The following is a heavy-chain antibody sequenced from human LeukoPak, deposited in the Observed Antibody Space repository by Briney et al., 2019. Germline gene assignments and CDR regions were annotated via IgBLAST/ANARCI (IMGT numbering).Heavy chain of an antibody. D-gene: IGHD1-26*01. J-gene: IGHJ4*02. CDR1: GYTFTNYY. Sequence: ASVKVSCKASGYTFTNYYMHWVRQAPGQGLEWMGIINPSGGTTSHAQKFQGRVTMTRDTSTGTLYMELSSLRSDDTALYYCARDFGDIVGASDYWGQGTLVTVSA. V-gene: IGHV1-46*01. CDR2: INPSGGTT. CDR3: ARDFGDIVGASDY.